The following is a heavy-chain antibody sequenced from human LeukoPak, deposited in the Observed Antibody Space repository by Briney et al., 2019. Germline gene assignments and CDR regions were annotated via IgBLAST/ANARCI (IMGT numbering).Heavy chain of an antibody. Sequence: GASVKVSCKASGYTFSGYGVTWVRQAPGQGLEWMGGISDYNGHTNYAQKLQGRVTMTTDTSTRTAHMELRSLRSDDSAVYYCARAGSSEWPPVSFDYWGQGSLVTVSS. V-gene: IGHV1-18*01. CDR1: GYTFSGYG. J-gene: IGHJ4*02. D-gene: IGHD3-10*01. CDR3: ARAGSSEWPPVSFDY. CDR2: ISDYNGHT.